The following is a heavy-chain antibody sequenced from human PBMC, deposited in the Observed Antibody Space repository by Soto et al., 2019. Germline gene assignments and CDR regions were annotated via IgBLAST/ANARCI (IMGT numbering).Heavy chain of an antibody. CDR2: TYYKSKWYN. J-gene: IGHJ5*02. D-gene: IGHD2-2*01. CDR1: GDSVSSNSAA. V-gene: IGHV6-1*01. Sequence: SQTLSLTCSISGDSVSSNSAACNWIRQSPSRGLEWLGRTYYKSKWYNNYAVSVKSRITINPYTSKNQFSLQLNSVTPEDTAVYYCARGDQGFDPWGQGTLVTVSS. CDR3: ARGDQGFDP.